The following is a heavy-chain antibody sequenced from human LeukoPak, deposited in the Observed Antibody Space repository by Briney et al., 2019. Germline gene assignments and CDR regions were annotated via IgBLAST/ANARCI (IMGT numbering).Heavy chain of an antibody. J-gene: IGHJ4*02. V-gene: IGHV3-9*01. CDR3: AKDPLRIAVAGTLGS. CDR1: GFTFDDYA. CDR2: ISWNSGSI. Sequence: GGSLRLSCAAPGFTFDDYAMHWVRQAPGKGLEWVSGISWNSGSIGYADSVKGRFTISRDNAKNSLYLQMNSLRAEDTALYYCAKDPLRIAVAGTLGSWGQGTLVTVSS. D-gene: IGHD6-19*01.